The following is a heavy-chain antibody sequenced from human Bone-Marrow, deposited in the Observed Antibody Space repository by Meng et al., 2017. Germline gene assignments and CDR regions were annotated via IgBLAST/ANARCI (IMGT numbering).Heavy chain of an antibody. D-gene: IGHD6-19*01. Sequence: GESLKISCAASGFTFSSYEMNWVRQAPGKGLEWVSYISSSGSTIYYADSVKGRFTISRDNAKNSLYLQMNSLRAEDTAVYYCARDLAVAGNNYYGMDVWGQGTMVTVSS. CDR3: ARDLAVAGNNYYGMDV. J-gene: IGHJ6*02. CDR2: ISSSGSTI. V-gene: IGHV3-48*03. CDR1: GFTFSSYE.